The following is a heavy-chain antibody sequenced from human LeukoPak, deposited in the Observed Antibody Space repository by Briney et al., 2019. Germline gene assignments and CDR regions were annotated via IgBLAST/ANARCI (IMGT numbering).Heavy chain of an antibody. CDR3: ARRLLQLRAQFDY. V-gene: IGHV1-69*13. Sequence: SVKVSCKASGGTFSSYAISWVRQAPGQGLEWMGGIIPIFGTANYAQKFQGRVTITADESTSTAYMELSSLRSEDTAVYYCARRLLQLRAQFDYGGQGTLVTVSS. CDR1: GGTFSSYA. D-gene: IGHD5-18*01. J-gene: IGHJ4*02. CDR2: IIPIFGTA.